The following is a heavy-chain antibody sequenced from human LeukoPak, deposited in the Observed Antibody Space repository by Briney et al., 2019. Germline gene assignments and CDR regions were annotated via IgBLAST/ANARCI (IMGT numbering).Heavy chain of an antibody. D-gene: IGHD1-1*01. V-gene: IGHV1-2*02. J-gene: IGHJ4*02. CDR1: GYTFTGYY. Sequence: ASVKVSCKASGYTFTGYYMHWVRQAPGQGLEWMGWINPNSGGTNYAQKFQGRVTMTRDTSISTAYMELSRLRSDDTAVYYCAREGVDWNHSVYYFDYWGQGTLVSVSS. CDR3: AREGVDWNHSVYYFDY. CDR2: INPNSGGT.